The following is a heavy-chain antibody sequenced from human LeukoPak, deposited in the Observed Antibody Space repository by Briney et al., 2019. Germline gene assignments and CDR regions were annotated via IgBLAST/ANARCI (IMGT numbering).Heavy chain of an antibody. CDR2: IYTSGST. D-gene: IGHD3-22*01. Sequence: SETLSPTCTVSGGSISSYYWSWIRQPAGKGLEWIGRIYTSGSTNYNPSLKSRVTMSVDTSKNQFSLKLSSVTAADTAVYYCARERSYYDSSGYYRQFDYWGQGTLVTVSS. V-gene: IGHV4-4*07. CDR1: GGSISSYY. CDR3: ARERSYYDSSGYYRQFDY. J-gene: IGHJ4*02.